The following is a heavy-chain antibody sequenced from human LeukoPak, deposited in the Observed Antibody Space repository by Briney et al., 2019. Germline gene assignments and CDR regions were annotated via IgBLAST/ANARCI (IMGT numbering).Heavy chain of an antibody. CDR2: IYSGGST. V-gene: IGHV3-66*01. J-gene: IGHJ6*02. Sequence: GGSLRLSCAASGFTVSSNYMSWVRQAPGKGLEWVSVIYSGGSTYYADSVKGRFTISRDNSKNTLYLQMNSLRAEDAAVYYCARGSNSDGMDVWGQGTTVTVSS. CDR1: GFTVSSNY. CDR3: ARGSNSDGMDV. D-gene: IGHD2/OR15-2a*01.